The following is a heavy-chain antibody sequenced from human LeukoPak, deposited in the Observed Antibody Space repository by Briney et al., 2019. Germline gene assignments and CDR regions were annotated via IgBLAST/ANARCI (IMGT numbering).Heavy chain of an antibody. CDR1: GGSINSSIYH. Sequence: SETLSLTCTVSGGSINSSIYHWGWIRQPPGKGLEWIGNIYYSGSTYYNPSLKSRVTISVDTSKNQLSLKLSSVTAADTAVYYCARDPCESRSCYSPYYFDYWGQGTLVIVSS. J-gene: IGHJ4*02. CDR3: ARDPCESRSCYSPYYFDY. CDR2: IYYSGST. V-gene: IGHV4-39*07. D-gene: IGHD2-2*01.